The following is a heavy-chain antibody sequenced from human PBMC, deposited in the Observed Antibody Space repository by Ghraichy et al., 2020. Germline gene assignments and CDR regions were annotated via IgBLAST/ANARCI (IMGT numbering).Heavy chain of an antibody. CDR3: ARVIRGVIIGGFDY. CDR1: GLTFNAHW. Sequence: GGSLRLSCAASGLTFNAHWMSWVRQAPGKGLEWVANIKQDSREKQYVDAVKGRFTISRDNAKKSLYLEMNSLGVEDTAVYFCARVIRGVIIGGFDYWGQGTPVTVSP. V-gene: IGHV3-7*03. D-gene: IGHD3-10*01. J-gene: IGHJ4*02. CDR2: IKQDSREK.